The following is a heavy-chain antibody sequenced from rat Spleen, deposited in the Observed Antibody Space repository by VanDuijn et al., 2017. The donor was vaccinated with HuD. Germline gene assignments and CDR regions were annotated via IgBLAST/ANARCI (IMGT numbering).Heavy chain of an antibody. CDR3: ARQEDYGGYSRDYFGY. Sequence: EVQLVESDGGLVQPGRSLKLSCVASGFTFSDYYMAWVRQAPTKGLEWVATISTGGGNTAFYGDSMKGRFTISRDNAKSTLYLQISSLRSEDTATYYCARQEDYGGYSRDYFGYWGQGVVVTVSS. V-gene: IGHV5-25*01. D-gene: IGHD1-11*01. J-gene: IGHJ2*01. CDR1: GFTFSDYY. CDR2: ISTGGGNTA.